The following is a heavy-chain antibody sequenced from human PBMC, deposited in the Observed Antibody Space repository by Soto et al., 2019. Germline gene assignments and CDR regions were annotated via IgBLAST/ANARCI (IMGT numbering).Heavy chain of an antibody. V-gene: IGHV3-9*01. CDR1: GFTFGDYA. Sequence: EVQLVESGGGLVQPGRSLRLSCAASGFTFGDYAMHWVRQAPGKGLEWVSGISWNSGSKGNADSVKGRFTISRDNAKNSLYLQMNSLRAEDTALYYCAIDIYYYDSSATFDYWGQGTPLTVSS. D-gene: IGHD3-22*01. J-gene: IGHJ4*02. CDR3: AIDIYYYDSSATFDY. CDR2: ISWNSGSK.